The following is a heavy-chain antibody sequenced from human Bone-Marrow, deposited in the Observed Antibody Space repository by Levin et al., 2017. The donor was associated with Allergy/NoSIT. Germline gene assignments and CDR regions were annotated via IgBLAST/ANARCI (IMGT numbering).Heavy chain of an antibody. V-gene: IGHV4-39*07. CDR1: GGSISSHAYY. J-gene: IGHJ5*02. D-gene: IGHD3-10*01. CDR3: ARGAMVRGVNWFDP. CDR2: IFHSGGT. Sequence: SETLSLTCTVSGGSISSHAYYWAWIRQPPGKGLEWIGTIFHSGGTYYNPSLKSRLIISLDTSQNQFSLTLTSVTAADTAVYYCARGAMVRGVNWFDPWGQGTLVTVSS.